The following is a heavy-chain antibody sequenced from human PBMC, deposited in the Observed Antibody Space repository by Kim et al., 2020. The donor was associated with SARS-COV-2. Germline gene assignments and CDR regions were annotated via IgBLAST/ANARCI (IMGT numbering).Heavy chain of an antibody. V-gene: IGHV4-39*01. CDR3: TRHLSGSSWFDY. J-gene: IGHJ4*02. Sequence: YDNPTLKSRVPRSLETSKNQFSLKLSSATAADTAVFYCTRHLSGSSWFDYWGQGTLVTVSS. D-gene: IGHD6-13*01.